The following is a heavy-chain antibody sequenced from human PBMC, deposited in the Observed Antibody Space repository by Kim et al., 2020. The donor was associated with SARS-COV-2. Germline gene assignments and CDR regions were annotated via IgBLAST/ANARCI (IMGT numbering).Heavy chain of an antibody. CDR3: ATHPYGATGHAFDI. Sequence: SETLSLTCTVSGGSVRSSSYYWDWIRQPPGKGLEWIGSMQFGGTTSYNPSLKSRVTISGDTSKNHFSLNLNSVTAADTAVYFCATHPYGATGHAFDIWG. CDR2: MQFGGTT. D-gene: IGHD1-26*01. J-gene: IGHJ3*02. V-gene: IGHV4-39*02. CDR1: GGSVRSSSYY.